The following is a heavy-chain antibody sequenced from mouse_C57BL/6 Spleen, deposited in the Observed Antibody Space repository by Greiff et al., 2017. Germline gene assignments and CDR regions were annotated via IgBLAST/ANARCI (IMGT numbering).Heavy chain of an antibody. Sequence: EVQRVESEGGLVQPGSSMKLSCTASGFTFSDYYMAWVRQVPEKGLEWVANINYDGSSTYYLDSLKSRFIISRDNAKNILYLQMSSLKSEDTATYYCARDGGLGRGFAYWGQGTLVTVSA. D-gene: IGHD4-1*01. CDR3: ARDGGLGRGFAY. CDR2: INYDGSST. V-gene: IGHV5-16*01. J-gene: IGHJ3*01. CDR1: GFTFSDYY.